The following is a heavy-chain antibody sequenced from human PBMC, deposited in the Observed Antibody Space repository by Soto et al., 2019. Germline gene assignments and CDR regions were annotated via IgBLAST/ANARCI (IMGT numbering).Heavy chain of an antibody. V-gene: IGHV4-59*08. Sequence: SETLSLTCTVSGCSISSYYWSWIRQPPGKGLEWIGYIYYSGSTNYNPSLKSRVTISVDTSKNQFSLKLSSVTAADTAVYYCARHGRYSYGPYYYGMDVWGQGTTVTVSS. CDR2: IYYSGST. CDR3: ARHGRYSYGPYYYGMDV. J-gene: IGHJ6*02. D-gene: IGHD5-18*01. CDR1: GCSISSYY.